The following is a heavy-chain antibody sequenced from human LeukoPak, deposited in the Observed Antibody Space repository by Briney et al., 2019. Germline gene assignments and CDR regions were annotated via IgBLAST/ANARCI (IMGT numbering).Heavy chain of an antibody. CDR1: GYTFTGYY. J-gene: IGHJ4*02. V-gene: IGHV1-2*02. CDR3: ARHYSSGWYSD. D-gene: IGHD6-19*01. CDR2: INPKSGGT. Sequence: GASVKVSCKASGYTFTGYYMHWVRQAPGQGVEWMGWINPKSGGTNYAQKFQGRVTMTRDTSISTAYMELSGLRSDDTAVYYCARHYSSGWYSDWGQGTLVTVSS.